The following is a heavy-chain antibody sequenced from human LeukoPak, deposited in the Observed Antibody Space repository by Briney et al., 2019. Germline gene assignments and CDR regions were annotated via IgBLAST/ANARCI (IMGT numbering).Heavy chain of an antibody. Sequence: PGGSLRLSCTASGFTFSTYWMTWVRQTPGKGLEWVANIKEDGSEKGYADSVKGRFTISRDNSKNTLYLQMNSLRAEDTAVYYCAKESGYWNYWGQGTLVTVSS. CDR2: IKEDGSEK. CDR3: AKESGYWNY. J-gene: IGHJ4*02. V-gene: IGHV3-7*03. CDR1: GFTFSTYW. D-gene: IGHD3-22*01.